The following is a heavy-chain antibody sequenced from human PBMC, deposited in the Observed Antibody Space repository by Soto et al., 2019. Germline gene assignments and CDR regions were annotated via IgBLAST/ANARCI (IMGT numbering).Heavy chain of an antibody. D-gene: IGHD2-2*01. J-gene: IGHJ4*02. CDR2: ISAYNGNT. CDR3: ARDICSSTSCYGQFDY. CDR1: GYTFTSYG. V-gene: IGHV1-18*01. Sequence: ASVKVSCKASGYTFTSYGISWVRQAPGQGLEWMGWISAYNGNTNYAQKLQGRVTMTTDTSTSTAYMELRSLRSDDTAVYYCARDICSSTSCYGQFDYWGQGTLVTVSS.